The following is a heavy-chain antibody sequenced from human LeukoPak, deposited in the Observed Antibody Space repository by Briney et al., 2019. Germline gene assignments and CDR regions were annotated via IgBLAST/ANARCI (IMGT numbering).Heavy chain of an antibody. J-gene: IGHJ4*02. V-gene: IGHV4-4*02. Sequence: SETLSLTCAVSGGSISSNNWWSWVRQPPGKGLEWIGEIYHSGSTNYNPSLKSRVTISVDKSKNQFSLKLSSVTAADTAVYYCARVPTSGSYYGIFDYWGQGTLVTVSS. CDR2: IYHSGST. CDR1: GGSISSNNW. CDR3: ARVPTSGSYYGIFDY. D-gene: IGHD1-26*01.